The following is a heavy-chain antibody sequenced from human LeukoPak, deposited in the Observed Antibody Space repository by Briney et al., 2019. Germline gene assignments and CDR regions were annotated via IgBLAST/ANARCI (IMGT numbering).Heavy chain of an antibody. J-gene: IGHJ3*02. CDR2: LKSDGTGI. CDR1: GFIFGYYW. V-gene: IGHV3-74*01. CDR3: ARDGDSGRQAFDI. Sequence: GGSLRLSCTASGFIFGYYWMYWVRQTPGKGLVWVSRLKSDGTGIYYADSVKGRFTISRDNAKNTFFLQMNSLRAEDTAVYYCARDGDSGRQAFDIWSQGTLVTVSS. D-gene: IGHD6-19*01.